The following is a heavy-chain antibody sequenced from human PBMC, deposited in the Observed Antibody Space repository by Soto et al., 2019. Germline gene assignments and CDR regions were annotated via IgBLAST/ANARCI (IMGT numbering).Heavy chain of an antibody. V-gene: IGHV4-31*03. CDR1: GHSITSGGYH. CDR2: FYYSGST. Sequence: SDTLSLTCTVSGHSITSGGYHWNWIRQHPGKGLEWIGYFYYSGSTYYNPSLKSRVTISVHTSKNQFSLKLSSVTAADTAVYYCARSVFPWGQGTLVTVS. J-gene: IGHJ5*02. CDR3: ARSVFP.